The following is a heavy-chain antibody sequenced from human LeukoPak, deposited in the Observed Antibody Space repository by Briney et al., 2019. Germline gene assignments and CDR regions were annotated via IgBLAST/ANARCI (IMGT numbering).Heavy chain of an antibody. J-gene: IGHJ4*02. V-gene: IGHV4-59*12. CDR3: AREDYGDYEAHFDY. CDR1: DGSINSYY. D-gene: IGHD4-17*01. CDR2: IYYNGNT. Sequence: SETLSLTCSVSDGSINSYYWNWIRRPPGKGLEWIGYIYYNGNTNYSPSLKSRVTMSVDTSKNLFSLKVSSVTAADTAVYYCAREDYGDYEAHFDYWGQGTLVTVSS.